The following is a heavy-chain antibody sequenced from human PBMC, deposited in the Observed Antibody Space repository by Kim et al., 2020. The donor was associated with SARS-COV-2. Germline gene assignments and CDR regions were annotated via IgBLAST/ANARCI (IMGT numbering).Heavy chain of an antibody. CDR3: ARGGITIFGVVKTQDY. Sequence: ASVKVSCKASGYTFTSYAMHWVRQAPGQRLEWMGWINAGNGNTKYSQKFQGRVTITRDTSASTAYMELSSLRSEDTAVYYCARGGITIFGVVKTQDYWGQGTLVTVSS. J-gene: IGHJ4*02. D-gene: IGHD3-3*01. V-gene: IGHV1-3*01. CDR1: GYTFTSYA. CDR2: INAGNGNT.